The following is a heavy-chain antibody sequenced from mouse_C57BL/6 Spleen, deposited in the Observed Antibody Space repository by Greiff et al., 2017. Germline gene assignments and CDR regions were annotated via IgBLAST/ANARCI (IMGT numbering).Heavy chain of an antibody. CDR3: AREGKYYGSNWYFDV. CDR1: GYTFTSYW. Sequence: QVQLQQPGTELVKPGASVKLSCKASGYTFTSYWMHWVKQRPGQGLEWIGNINPSNGGTNYNEKFKSKATLTVDKSSSTAYMQNSSLTSEESAVYYCAREGKYYGSNWYFDVWGTGTTVTVSS. V-gene: IGHV1-53*01. J-gene: IGHJ1*03. CDR2: INPSNGGT. D-gene: IGHD1-1*01.